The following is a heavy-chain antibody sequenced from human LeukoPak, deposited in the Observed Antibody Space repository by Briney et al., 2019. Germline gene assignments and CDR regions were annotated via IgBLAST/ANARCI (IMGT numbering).Heavy chain of an antibody. CDR2: INHSGST. J-gene: IGHJ4*02. D-gene: IGHD7-27*01. CDR3: ARAGPVPPSYFDY. CDR1: GGSITGSTYY. Sequence: SETLSLTCTVSGGSITGSTYYWGWIRQPPGKGLEWIGEINHSGSTNYNPSLKSRVTISVDTSKNQFSLKLRPVTAADTAVYYCARAGPVPPSYFDYWGQGTLVTVSS. V-gene: IGHV4-39*07.